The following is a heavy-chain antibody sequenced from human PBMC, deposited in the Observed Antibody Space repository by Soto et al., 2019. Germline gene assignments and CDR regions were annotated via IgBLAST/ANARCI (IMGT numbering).Heavy chain of an antibody. CDR2: ISSSSSYI. V-gene: IGHV3-21*01. CDR1: GFTFSSYS. Sequence: GGSLRLSCAASGFTFSSYSMNWVRQAPGKGLEWVSSISSSSSYIYYADSVKGRFTISRDNAKNSLYLQMNSLRAEDTAVYYCARGYSGYEWPDDAFDIWGQGTMVTVSS. J-gene: IGHJ3*02. CDR3: ARGYSGYEWPDDAFDI. D-gene: IGHD5-12*01.